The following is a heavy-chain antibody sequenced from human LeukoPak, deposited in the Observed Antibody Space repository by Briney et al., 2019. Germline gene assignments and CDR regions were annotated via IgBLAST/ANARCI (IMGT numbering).Heavy chain of an antibody. Sequence: SETLSLTCTVSGGSISSSSFYWVWIRQPPGKGLEWIGSIYYSGSTYSNPSLKSRVTISVDTSKNQFSLKLSSVTAADTAVYYCARRPNYYDSSGYSGNYFDYWGQGTLVTLSS. V-gene: IGHV4-39*01. CDR1: GGSISSSSFY. CDR3: ARRPNYYDSSGYSGNYFDY. CDR2: IYYSGST. J-gene: IGHJ4*02. D-gene: IGHD3-22*01.